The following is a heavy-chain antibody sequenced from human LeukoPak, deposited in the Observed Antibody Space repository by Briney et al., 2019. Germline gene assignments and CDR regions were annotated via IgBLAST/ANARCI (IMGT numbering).Heavy chain of an antibody. CDR3: AKDLMRDRWFGES. CDR1: GFSLSTYC. CDR2: IMQDGTEK. Sequence: PGGSLRLSCVASGFSLSTYCMTWLRQAPGKGLEWVANIMQDGTEKYYVDSVKGRFTISRDNAKNSLYLQMNSLRAEDTAVYFCAKDLMRDRWFGESWGQGTLVTVSS. J-gene: IGHJ5*02. V-gene: IGHV3-7*01. D-gene: IGHD3-10*01.